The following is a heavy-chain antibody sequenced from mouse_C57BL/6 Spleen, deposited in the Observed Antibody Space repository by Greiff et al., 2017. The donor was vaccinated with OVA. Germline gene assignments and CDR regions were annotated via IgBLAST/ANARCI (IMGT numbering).Heavy chain of an antibody. Sequence: QVQLKQSGAELVRPGASVTLSCKASGYTFTDYEMHWVKQTPVHGLEWIGAIDPETGGTAYSQKFKGKAILTADKSSSTAYMELRSLTSEDSAVYYCTRSTTVVAPCDYWGQGTTLTVSS. CDR1: GYTFTDYE. J-gene: IGHJ2*01. CDR3: TRSTTVVAPCDY. D-gene: IGHD1-1*01. V-gene: IGHV1-15*01. CDR2: IDPETGGT.